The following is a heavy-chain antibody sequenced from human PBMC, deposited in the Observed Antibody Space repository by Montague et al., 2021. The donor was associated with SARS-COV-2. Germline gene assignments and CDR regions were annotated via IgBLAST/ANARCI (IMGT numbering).Heavy chain of an antibody. Sequence: SLRLSCAASGFTFSSYSMNWVRQAPGKGLEWVSSISSSSSYIYYADSVKGRFTISRDNAKNSLYLQMNSLRAEDTAVYYCARDAHYDILTGYFEYWGQGTLVTVSS. J-gene: IGHJ4*02. V-gene: IGHV3-21*01. CDR1: GFTFSSYS. D-gene: IGHD3-9*01. CDR3: ARDAHYDILTGYFEY. CDR2: ISSSSSYI.